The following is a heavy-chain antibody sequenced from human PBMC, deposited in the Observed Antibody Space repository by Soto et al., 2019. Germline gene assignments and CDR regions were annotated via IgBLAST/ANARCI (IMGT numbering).Heavy chain of an antibody. J-gene: IGHJ6*03. V-gene: IGHV3-11*01. CDR3: ARGVASSSPGIYYYYYYYMDV. CDR2: ISSSGSTI. CDR1: GFTFSDYY. D-gene: IGHD6-6*01. Sequence: GGSLRLSCAASGFTFSDYYMSWIRQAPGKGLEWVSYISSSGSTIYYADSVKGRFTISRDNAKNSLYLQMNSLRAEDTAVYYCARGVASSSPGIYYYYYYYMDVWGKGTTVTVSS.